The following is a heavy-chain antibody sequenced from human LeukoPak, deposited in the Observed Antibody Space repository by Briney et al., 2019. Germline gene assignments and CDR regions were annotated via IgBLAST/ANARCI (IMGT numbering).Heavy chain of an antibody. CDR1: GGSISGYY. D-gene: IGHD3-3*01. Sequence: SETLSLTCTVSGGSISGYYWSWTRQPAGKGLEWIGRIYTSGSTNYNPSVKSRVTMSVDTSKNQFSLTLSSVTAADTAVYYCAKDAFSYNGVFDPSDIWGQGHWSPSPQ. CDR2: IYTSGST. V-gene: IGHV4-4*07. J-gene: IGHJ3*02. CDR3: AKDAFSYNGVFDPSDI.